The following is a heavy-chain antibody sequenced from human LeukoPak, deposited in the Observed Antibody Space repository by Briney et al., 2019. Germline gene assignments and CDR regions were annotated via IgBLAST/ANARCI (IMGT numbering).Heavy chain of an antibody. CDR1: GYSFTSYW. Sequence: GESLKISCKGSGYSFTSYWIGWVRQMPGKGLEWMGIIYPGDSDTTYSPSFQGQVTISADKSISTAYLQWSSLKASDTAMYYCARGRGAYCGGDCYSVDYWGQGTLVTVSS. V-gene: IGHV5-51*01. CDR3: ARGRGAYCGGDCYSVDY. CDR2: IYPGDSDT. D-gene: IGHD2-21*02. J-gene: IGHJ4*02.